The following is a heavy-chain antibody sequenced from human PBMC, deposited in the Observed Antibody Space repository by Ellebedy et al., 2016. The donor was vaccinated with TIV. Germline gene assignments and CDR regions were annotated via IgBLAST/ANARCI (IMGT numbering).Heavy chain of an antibody. J-gene: IGHJ4*02. Sequence: SETLSLTCAVSGASISRGTYSWSWIRQPPGKGLEWIGYIYQIGNTYYNPSLKSRVTISIDRSKNQFSLMLSSVTAADTAVYYCARSSYGDPFDSWGQGALVTVSS. CDR2: IYQIGNT. D-gene: IGHD4-17*01. CDR3: ARSSYGDPFDS. CDR1: GASISRGTYS. V-gene: IGHV4-30-2*01.